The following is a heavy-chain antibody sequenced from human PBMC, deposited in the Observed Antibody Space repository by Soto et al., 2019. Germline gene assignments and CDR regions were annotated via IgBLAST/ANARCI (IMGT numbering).Heavy chain of an antibody. J-gene: IGHJ4*02. Sequence: GGSLRLSCAASGFTFDDYAMHWVRQAPGKGLEWVSGISWNSGSIGYADSVKGRFTISRDNAKNSLYLQMNSLRAEDTALYYCAKDAAVGGYDYFPFYFDYWGQGTLVTVSS. CDR3: AKDAAVGGYDYFPFYFDY. D-gene: IGHD5-12*01. CDR1: GFTFDDYA. V-gene: IGHV3-9*01. CDR2: ISWNSGSI.